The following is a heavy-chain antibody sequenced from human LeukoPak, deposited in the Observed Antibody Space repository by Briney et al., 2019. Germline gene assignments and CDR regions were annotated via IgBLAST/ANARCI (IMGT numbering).Heavy chain of an antibody. CDR1: GFTFSSYA. Sequence: WGSLRLSCAASGFTFSSYAMHWVRQAPGKGLEYVSAISSNGGSTYYANSVKGRFTISRDNSKNTLYLQMGSLRADDTAVYYCARDMSLGPFGQSHLIDYWGQGTLVTVSS. V-gene: IGHV3-64*01. CDR2: ISSNGGST. CDR3: ARDMSLGPFGQSHLIDY. J-gene: IGHJ4*02. D-gene: IGHD3-16*01.